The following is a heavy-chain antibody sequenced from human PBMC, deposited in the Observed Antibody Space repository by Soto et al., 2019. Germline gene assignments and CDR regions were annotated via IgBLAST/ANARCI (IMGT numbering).Heavy chain of an antibody. V-gene: IGHV4-4*02. J-gene: IGHJ4*02. Sequence: QVQLQESGPGLVKPSGTLSLTCAVSGDSVTSNVWWSWIRQPPGKGLEWIGEAYHNGLTDYNPSLNSRVTMSDDTSKNEFCLKLTSLTAADTAIYYCARDAAVPGESDRFDYWGQGTLVTVSS. CDR2: AYHNGLT. CDR1: GDSVTSNVW. D-gene: IGHD6-19*01. CDR3: ARDAAVPGESDRFDY.